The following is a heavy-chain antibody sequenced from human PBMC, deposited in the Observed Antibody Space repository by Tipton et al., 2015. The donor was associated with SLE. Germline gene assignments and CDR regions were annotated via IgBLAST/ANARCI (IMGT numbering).Heavy chain of an antibody. CDR3: ARGRKETTVTWHYYYYMDV. Sequence: LRLSCTVSGGSVSSGSYYWSWIRQPPGKGLEWIGYIYYSGSTYYNPSLKSRVTISVDTSKSQFSLKLSSVTAADTAVYYCARGRKETTVTWHYYYYMDVWGKGTTVTVSS. CDR1: GGSVSSGSYY. V-gene: IGHV4-61*01. D-gene: IGHD4-17*01. J-gene: IGHJ6*03. CDR2: IYYSGST.